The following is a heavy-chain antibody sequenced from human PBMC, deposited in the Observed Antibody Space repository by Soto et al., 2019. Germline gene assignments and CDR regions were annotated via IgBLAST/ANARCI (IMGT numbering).Heavy chain of an antibody. CDR1: GFFFNDQW. V-gene: IGHV3-74*01. Sequence: XESLRLSGTASGFFFNDQWMHWVRQAPGKGLVWVARIDGHSGTTNYADSVRGRFTISRDNAKNTVYLHLNTLTDEDTAVYYCARGGAMGVDHWGQGTLVTVSS. CDR3: ARGGAMGVDH. CDR2: IDGHSGTT. J-gene: IGHJ4*02. D-gene: IGHD1-26*01.